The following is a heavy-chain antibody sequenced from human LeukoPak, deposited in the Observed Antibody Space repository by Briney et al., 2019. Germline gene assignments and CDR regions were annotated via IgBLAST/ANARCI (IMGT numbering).Heavy chain of an antibody. D-gene: IGHD1-20*01. Sequence: GGSLRLSCAASGFTFSTYTMNWVRQAPGKGLEWVSGIYGSSGASFYADSVKGRFTISRDNSQNTVFLQMDSLRDEDTALYYCAKDLRKDGIWDIDYWGQGTLVTVSS. CDR1: GFTFSTYT. CDR2: IYGSSGAS. J-gene: IGHJ4*02. V-gene: IGHV3-23*01. CDR3: AKDLRKDGIWDIDY.